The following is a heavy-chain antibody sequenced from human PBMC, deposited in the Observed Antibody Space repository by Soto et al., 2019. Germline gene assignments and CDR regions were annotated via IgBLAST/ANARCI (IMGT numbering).Heavy chain of an antibody. CDR1: GFTFSDYY. CDR3: ASGYGITIFGVVEGDY. J-gene: IGHJ4*02. CDR2: ISSSGSTI. Sequence: GGSLRLSCAASGFTFSDYYMSWIRQAPGKGLEWVSYISSSGSTIYYADSVKGRFTISRDNAKNSLYLQMNSLRAEDTAVYYCASGYGITIFGVVEGDYWGQGTLVTVSS. V-gene: IGHV3-11*01. D-gene: IGHD3-3*01.